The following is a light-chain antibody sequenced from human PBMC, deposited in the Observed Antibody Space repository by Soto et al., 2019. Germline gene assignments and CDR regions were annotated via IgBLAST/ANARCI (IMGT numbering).Light chain of an antibody. CDR1: QSISSW. J-gene: IGKJ3*01. V-gene: IGKV1-5*01. Sequence: DIQMTQSPSTLSASVGDRVTITCRASQSISSWLAWYQQKPGKAPKLLIYDASSLESGGPSRFSGSGSRTEFTLPISSLQPDDFATYYCQQYNSYLFTFGPGTKVDIK. CDR2: DAS. CDR3: QQYNSYLFT.